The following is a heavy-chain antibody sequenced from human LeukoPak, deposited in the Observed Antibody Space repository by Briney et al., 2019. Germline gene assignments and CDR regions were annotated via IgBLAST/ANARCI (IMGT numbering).Heavy chain of an antibody. CDR3: AKARNYYGSGSSFDY. D-gene: IGHD3-10*01. V-gene: IGHV3-23*01. Sequence: GGSLRLSCAASGFTFSSYAMSWVRQAPGKGLEWVSVISGSGGSTYYADSVKGRFTISRDNSKNTLYLQMNSLRAEDTAVYYCAKARNYYGSGSSFDYWGQGTLVTVSS. CDR1: GFTFSSYA. J-gene: IGHJ4*02. CDR2: ISGSGGST.